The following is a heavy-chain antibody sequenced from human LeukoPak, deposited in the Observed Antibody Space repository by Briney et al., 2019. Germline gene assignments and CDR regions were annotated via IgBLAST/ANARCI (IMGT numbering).Heavy chain of an antibody. CDR2: IYYSGST. CDR1: GGSISSSSYY. V-gene: IGHV4-39*01. Sequence: SETLSLTCTVSGGSISSSSYYWGWIRQPPGKGLEWIGSIYYSGSTYYNPSLESRVTISVDTSKNQFSLKLSSVTAADTAVYYCATHMTTENLDLWGRGTLVTVSS. D-gene: IGHD4-17*01. CDR3: ATHMTTENLDL. J-gene: IGHJ2*01.